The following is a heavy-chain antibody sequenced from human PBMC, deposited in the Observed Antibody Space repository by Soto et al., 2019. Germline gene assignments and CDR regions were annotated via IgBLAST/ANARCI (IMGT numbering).Heavy chain of an antibody. CDR3: ARQAPRGYSGYVPLPRDGAVGPVGYFDY. CDR1: GGSISSSSYY. J-gene: IGHJ4*02. CDR2: IYYSGST. D-gene: IGHD5-12*01. Sequence: PSETLSLTCTVSGGSISSSSYYWGWIRQPPGKGLEWIGSIYYSGSTYYNPSLKSRVTISVDTSKNQFSLKLSSVTAADTAVYYCARQAPRGYSGYVPLPRDGAVGPVGYFDYWGQGTLVTVSS. V-gene: IGHV4-39*01.